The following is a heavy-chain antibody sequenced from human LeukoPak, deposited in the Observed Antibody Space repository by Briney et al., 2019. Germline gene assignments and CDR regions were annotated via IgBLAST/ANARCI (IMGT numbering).Heavy chain of an antibody. V-gene: IGHV1-69*02. Sequence: ASVKVSCKASGGTFSSYTISWVRQAPGQGLEWMGRIIPILGIANYAQKFQGRVTITADKSTSTAYMELSSLRSEDTAVYYCVSSLGDCSGGSCYQSWGQGTLVTVSS. CDR3: VSSLGDCSGGSCYQS. J-gene: IGHJ4*02. CDR1: GGTFSSYT. CDR2: IIPILGIA. D-gene: IGHD2-15*01.